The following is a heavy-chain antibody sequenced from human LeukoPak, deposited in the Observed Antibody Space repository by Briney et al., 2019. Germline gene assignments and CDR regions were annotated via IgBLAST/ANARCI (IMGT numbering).Heavy chain of an antibody. J-gene: IGHJ4*02. V-gene: IGHV3-23*01. D-gene: IGHD3-10*01. CDR1: GFTFSSYG. CDR3: ARGGNGVRGVTY. Sequence: PGGSLRLSCAASGFTFSSYGMSWVRQAPGKGLEWVSTIIGSGGSTYDADSVKGRFTISRDNSRNTLYLQMNSLRAEDTAVYYCARGGNGVRGVTYWGQGTLVTVSS. CDR2: IIGSGGST.